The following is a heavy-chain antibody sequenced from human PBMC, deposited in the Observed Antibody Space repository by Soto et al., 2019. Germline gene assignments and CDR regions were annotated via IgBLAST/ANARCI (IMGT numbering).Heavy chain of an antibody. CDR1: GYTFTNYT. J-gene: IGHJ4*02. V-gene: IGHV1-3*01. CDR3: AREGYSSSSFDY. Sequence: ASVKVSCKASGYTFTNYTIHWVRQAPGQRLEWMGWINAGNGDTKYSQKFQGRVAITRDTSASTAYMELSSLRSEDTAVYYCAREGYSSSSFDYWGQGTLVTVSS. CDR2: INAGNGDT. D-gene: IGHD6-6*01.